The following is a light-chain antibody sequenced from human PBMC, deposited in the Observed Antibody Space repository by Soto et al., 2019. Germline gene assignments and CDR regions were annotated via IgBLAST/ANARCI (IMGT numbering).Light chain of an antibody. Sequence: DIQMTQSPSSVSASVGDRVTITCRASQGINNWLAWYQQKPGKAPELLIYAVSYLQSGVQSRFSGSGSGTDFTLTIRSLQPEDFATYFCKQSSAFPLTFGGGTKVDIK. CDR3: KQSSAFPLT. V-gene: IGKV1-12*01. CDR2: AVS. CDR1: QGINNW. J-gene: IGKJ4*01.